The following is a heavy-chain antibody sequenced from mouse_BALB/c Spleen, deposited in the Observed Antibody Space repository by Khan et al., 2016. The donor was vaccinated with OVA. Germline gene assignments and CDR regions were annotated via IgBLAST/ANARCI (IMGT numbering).Heavy chain of an antibody. CDR3: ARTARMKY. CDR1: GYSITSGYG. Sequence: EVQLQESGPGLVKPSQSLSLTCTVTGYSITSGYGWNWIRQFPGNKLEWMGYISYSGSTNYNPSLKSRITITRDTSKNQFFLQLNSVPTEDTATYYCARTARMKYWGQGTTLTVSS. D-gene: IGHD1-2*01. CDR2: ISYSGST. V-gene: IGHV3-2*02. J-gene: IGHJ2*01.